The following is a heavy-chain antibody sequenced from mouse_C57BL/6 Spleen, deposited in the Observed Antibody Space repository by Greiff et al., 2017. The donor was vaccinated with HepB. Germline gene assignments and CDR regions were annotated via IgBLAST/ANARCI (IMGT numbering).Heavy chain of an antibody. D-gene: IGHD3-1*01. J-gene: IGHJ3*01. V-gene: IGHV1-19*01. Sequence: EVKLQQSGPVLVKPGASVKMSCKASGYTFTDYYMNWVKQSHGKSLEWIGVINPYNGGTSYNQKFKGKATLTVDKSSSTAYMELNSLTSEDSAVYYCARGDRAWFAYWGQGTLVTVSA. CDR1: GYTFTDYY. CDR3: ARGDRAWFAY. CDR2: INPYNGGT.